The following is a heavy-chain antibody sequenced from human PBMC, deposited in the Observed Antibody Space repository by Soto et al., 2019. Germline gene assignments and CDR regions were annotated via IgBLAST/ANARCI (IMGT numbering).Heavy chain of an antibody. V-gene: IGHV1-46*01. D-gene: IGHD3-3*01. Sequence: QVQLVQSGAEVRKPGASVKVSCKASGYTFSNYYIHWMRQAPGQVLECMGIINPNGGSTTYAQKFQGRVTMTRDTSTSTVYMELSSLTSEDTALYYCARDGWFSALRFPFGLDVWGQGTTVTVSS. CDR1: GYTFSNYY. CDR3: ARDGWFSALRFPFGLDV. CDR2: INPNGGST. J-gene: IGHJ6*02.